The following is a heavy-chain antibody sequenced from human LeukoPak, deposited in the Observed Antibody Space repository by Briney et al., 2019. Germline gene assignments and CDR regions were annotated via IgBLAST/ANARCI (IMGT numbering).Heavy chain of an antibody. CDR3: ARGDQLRYYGMDV. J-gene: IGHJ6*02. CDR2: INPSGGST. CDR1: GYTFTSYY. V-gene: IGHV1-46*01. D-gene: IGHD1-1*01. Sequence: ASVKVSCKTSGYTFTSYYLHWVRQAPGQGLEWMGIINPSGGSTTYPQKFQGRVTMTRDPSTSTVYMELSSLRSEDTAVYYCARGDQLRYYGMDVWGQGTTVTVSS.